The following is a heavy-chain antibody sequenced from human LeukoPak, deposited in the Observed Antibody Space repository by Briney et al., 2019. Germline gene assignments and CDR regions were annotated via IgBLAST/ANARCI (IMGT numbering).Heavy chain of an antibody. D-gene: IGHD3-22*01. Sequence: GGSLRLSCAASGFTFSSYAMSWVRQAPGKGLEWVSAISGSGGSTCYADSVKGRFTISRDNSKNTLYLQVNSLRAEDTAVYYCAKDQYYDSSGYLDYWGQGTLVTVSS. CDR2: ISGSGGST. CDR3: AKDQYYDSSGYLDY. J-gene: IGHJ4*02. CDR1: GFTFSSYA. V-gene: IGHV3-23*01.